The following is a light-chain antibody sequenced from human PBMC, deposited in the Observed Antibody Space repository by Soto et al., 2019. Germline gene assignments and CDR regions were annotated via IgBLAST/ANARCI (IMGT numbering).Light chain of an antibody. CDR2: AAS. Sequence: DIQMTQSPSSLSASVGDRVTITCRASQSISTYLYWYQQKPGKAPKLLIYAASSLQSGVPSRFSGSGSETDFTLTISSLQPEDFATYSCQQSYSTTWTFGQGTKVDI. CDR3: QQSYSTTWT. V-gene: IGKV1-39*01. J-gene: IGKJ1*01. CDR1: QSISTY.